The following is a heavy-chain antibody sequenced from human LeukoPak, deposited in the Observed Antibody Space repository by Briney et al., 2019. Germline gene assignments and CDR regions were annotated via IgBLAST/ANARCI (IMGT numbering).Heavy chain of an antibody. CDR3: ASPSVDYGEPFDY. CDR1: GFTFSDYY. J-gene: IGHJ4*02. V-gene: IGHV3-11*01. Sequence: GGSLRLSCAASGFTFSDYYMSLIRQAPGKGLEWVSYISSSGSTIYCADSVKGRFTISRDNAKNSLYLQMNSLRAEDTAVYYCASPSVDYGEPFDYWGQGTLVTVSS. D-gene: IGHD4-17*01. CDR2: ISSSGSTI.